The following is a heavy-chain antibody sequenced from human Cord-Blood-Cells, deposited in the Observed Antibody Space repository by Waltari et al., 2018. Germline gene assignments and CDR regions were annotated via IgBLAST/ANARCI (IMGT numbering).Heavy chain of an antibody. CDR1: GGTFSSYT. Sequence: QVQLVQSGAEVKKPGSSVKVSCKASGGTFSSYTLSWVRQAPGQGLEWMGRIIPILGIANYAQKFQGRVTITADKSTSTAYMELSSLRSEDTAVYYCASNYYDSSGYYYARFDYWGQGTLVTVSS. CDR3: ASNYYDSSGYYYARFDY. CDR2: IIPILGIA. V-gene: IGHV1-69*02. J-gene: IGHJ4*02. D-gene: IGHD3-22*01.